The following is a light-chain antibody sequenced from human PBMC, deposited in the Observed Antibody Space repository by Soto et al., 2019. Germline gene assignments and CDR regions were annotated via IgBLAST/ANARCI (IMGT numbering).Light chain of an antibody. CDR3: QPYDSSPLMYT. CDR1: QTVSSSY. V-gene: IGKV3-20*01. J-gene: IGKJ2*01. Sequence: EIVLTQSPGTLSLSPGERATLSCRASQTVSSSYLAWYQQKPGQAPRLLIYGASSRATGIPDRFSGSGSGTDFTLTISRLEPEDFAVYYCQPYDSSPLMYTFGQGTKLEIK. CDR2: GAS.